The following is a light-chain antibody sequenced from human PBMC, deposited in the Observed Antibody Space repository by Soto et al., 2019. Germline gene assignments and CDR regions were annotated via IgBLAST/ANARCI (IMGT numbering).Light chain of an antibody. CDR1: QSISSW. J-gene: IGKJ3*01. V-gene: IGKV1-5*03. Sequence: DIQMTQSPSTLSASVGDRVTITCRASQSISSWLAWYQQKPGKAPKLLIYKAPSLESGVPSRFSGSGSGTEFTLTISSLQPDDFATYYCQQYNSYSLFTFGPGTKVDIK. CDR2: KAP. CDR3: QQYNSYSLFT.